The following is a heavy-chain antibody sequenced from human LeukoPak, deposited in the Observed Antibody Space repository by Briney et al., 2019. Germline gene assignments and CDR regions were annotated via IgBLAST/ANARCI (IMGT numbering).Heavy chain of an antibody. CDR3: AREYTLYRSGWFLDY. D-gene: IGHD6-19*01. V-gene: IGHV4-38-2*02. J-gene: IGHJ4*02. CDR1: GYSISSGYY. Sequence: SETLSLTCTVSGYSISSGYYWGWIRQPPGKGLEWIGSIYHSGSTYYNPSLKSRVTISVDTSKNQFSLKLSSVTAADTAVYYCAREYTLYRSGWFLDYWGQGTVVTVSS. CDR2: IYHSGST.